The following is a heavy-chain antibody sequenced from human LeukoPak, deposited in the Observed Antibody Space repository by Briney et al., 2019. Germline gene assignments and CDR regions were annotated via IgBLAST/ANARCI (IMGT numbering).Heavy chain of an antibody. J-gene: IGHJ5*02. Sequence: SETLSLTCAVSVYSIRSDYYWGWIRQSPGKGLEWIGTISHSGSTYYNPSLKSLVTISVDNTKNQFSLKLTSVAAADTTFYCGGKDRPTLSGWSWFDPWGQGTLVTVSS. CDR2: ISHSGST. D-gene: IGHD6-19*01. V-gene: IGHV4-38-2*02. CDR1: VYSIRSDYY. CDR3: GKDRPTLSGWSWFDP.